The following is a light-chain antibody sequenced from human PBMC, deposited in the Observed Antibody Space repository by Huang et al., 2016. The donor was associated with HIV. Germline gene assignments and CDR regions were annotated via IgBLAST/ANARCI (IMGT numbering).Light chain of an antibody. CDR2: GAS. CDR3: QQYGSSSLT. CDR1: QSVSSH. V-gene: IGKV3-20*01. Sequence: EVVLTQSPGTLSLSPGERATLSCRASQSVSSHLAWYQQKPGQAPGLLFYGASTRATGIPDRFSGSGSGTDFTLTISRLEPEDFAVYYCQQYGSSSLTFGGGTKVEIK. J-gene: IGKJ4*01.